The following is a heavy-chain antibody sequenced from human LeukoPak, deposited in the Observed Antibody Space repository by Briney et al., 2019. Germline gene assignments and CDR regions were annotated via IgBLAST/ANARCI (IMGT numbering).Heavy chain of an antibody. V-gene: IGHV3-74*01. Sequence: PGGSLRLSCAASGFTFSNYWMHWVRQAPGKGLVWVSRITSDGTSTSYADSVMGRFTISRDNAKNTLYLQMNSLRVDDTAVYYCTRTLDYGGQGTLSTVPS. CDR3: TRTLDY. J-gene: IGHJ4*02. CDR2: ITSDGTST. CDR1: GFTFSNYW.